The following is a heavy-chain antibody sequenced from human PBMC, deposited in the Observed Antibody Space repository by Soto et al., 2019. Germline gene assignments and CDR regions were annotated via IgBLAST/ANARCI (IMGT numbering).Heavy chain of an antibody. Sequence: QVQLVESGGGVVQPGRSLRLSCAASGFTFSSYGMHWVRQAPGKGLEWVAVIWYDGSNKYYADSVKGRFTISRDNSKNTLYLQMNSLRAEDTAVYYCARDHEQWPPLGGYRPFADYWGQGTLVTVSS. V-gene: IGHV3-33*01. J-gene: IGHJ4*02. CDR2: IWYDGSNK. D-gene: IGHD6-19*01. CDR3: ARDHEQWPPLGGYRPFADY. CDR1: GFTFSSYG.